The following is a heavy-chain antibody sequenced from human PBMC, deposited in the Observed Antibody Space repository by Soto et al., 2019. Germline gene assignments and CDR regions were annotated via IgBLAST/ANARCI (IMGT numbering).Heavy chain of an antibody. D-gene: IGHD3-3*01. J-gene: IGHJ3*02. CDR3: ARGGGVGVAGSAAFDM. V-gene: IGHV1-2*02. Sequence: QLHLVQSGAVVKKPGASVTVSCSASGYPVTAYYMHWVRQAPGRGLEWMGGINPATGAAKYTQTFQGRVTMARDPSTSKVFMELSGLTSEGTAVFYWARGGGVGVAGSAAFDMWGQGTLVTVSS. CDR1: GYPVTAYY. CDR2: INPATGAA.